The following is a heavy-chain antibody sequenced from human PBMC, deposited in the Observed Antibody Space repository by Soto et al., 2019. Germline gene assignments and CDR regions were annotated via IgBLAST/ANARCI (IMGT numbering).Heavy chain of an antibody. Sequence: QVQLVQSGAEVKKPGASVKVSCKASGYTFTSYAIHWVRQAPGQRLEWMGWINAGNGNTKYSQKFQDRVTITRDTAASTAYMELSSLRSEDTAVYYCARELGGWPDYWGQGTLVTVSS. D-gene: IGHD6-19*01. V-gene: IGHV1-3*01. CDR1: GYTFTSYA. CDR2: INAGNGNT. J-gene: IGHJ4*02. CDR3: ARELGGWPDY.